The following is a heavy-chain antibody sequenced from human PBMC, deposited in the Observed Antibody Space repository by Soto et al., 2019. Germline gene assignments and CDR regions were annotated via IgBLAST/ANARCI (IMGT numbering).Heavy chain of an antibody. Sequence: QLQLQESGSGLVKPSQTLSLTCAVSGGSISSGGYSWSWIRQPPGKGLEWIGYIYHSGSTYYNPSLKSRVTTRVDRAKNQFSLKPRSVTAADTAVYYCARGAPVFMQHWGQGTLVTVSS. CDR3: ARGAPVFMQH. D-gene: IGHD3-10*01. CDR2: IYHSGST. J-gene: IGHJ1*01. CDR1: GGSISSGGYS. V-gene: IGHV4-30-2*01.